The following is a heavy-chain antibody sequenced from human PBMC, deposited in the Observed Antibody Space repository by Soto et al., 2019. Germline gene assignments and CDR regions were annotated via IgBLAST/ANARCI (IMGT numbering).Heavy chain of an antibody. J-gene: IGHJ6*03. CDR3: ARHAGYCSSTSCLQYYYYYYLDV. D-gene: IGHD2-2*01. CDR2: ITHSGRT. CDR1: GGSFSDYY. V-gene: IGHV4-34*01. Sequence: SETLSLTCTVYGGSFSDYYWTWIRQPPGEGLEWIGEITHSGRTNYNPSLKSRVSISVDTSKNQFSLKLSSVTAADTAVYYCARHAGYCSSTSCLQYYYYYYLDVWGKGTTVTVSS.